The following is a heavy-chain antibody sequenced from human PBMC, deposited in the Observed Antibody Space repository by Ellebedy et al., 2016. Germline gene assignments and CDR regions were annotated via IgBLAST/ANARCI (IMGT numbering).Heavy chain of an antibody. Sequence: GGSLRLXCAASGFTFSSYSMNWVRQAPGKGLEWVSSISSSSSYIYYADSVKGRFTISRDNAKNSLYLQMNSLRAEDTAVYYCASVSRDGYNEFDYWGQGTLVTVSS. CDR3: ASVSRDGYNEFDY. V-gene: IGHV3-21*01. J-gene: IGHJ4*02. CDR2: ISSSSSYI. CDR1: GFTFSSYS. D-gene: IGHD5-24*01.